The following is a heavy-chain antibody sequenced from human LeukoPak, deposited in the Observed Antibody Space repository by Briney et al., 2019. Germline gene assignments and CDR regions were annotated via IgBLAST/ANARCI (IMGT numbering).Heavy chain of an antibody. Sequence: GASVKVSCKAFGYTFTGYYMHWVRQAPGQGLEWMGWINPNSGGTNYAQKFQGWVTMTRDTSISTAYMELSRLRSDDTAVYYCAREDGRDGYNYDYWGQGTLVTVSS. CDR3: AREDGRDGYNYDY. CDR2: INPNSGGT. J-gene: IGHJ4*02. D-gene: IGHD5-24*01. V-gene: IGHV1-2*04. CDR1: GYTFTGYY.